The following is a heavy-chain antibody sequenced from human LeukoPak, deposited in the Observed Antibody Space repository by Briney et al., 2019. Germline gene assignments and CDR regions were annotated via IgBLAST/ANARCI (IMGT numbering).Heavy chain of an antibody. D-gene: IGHD5-24*01. V-gene: IGHV1-69*04. J-gene: IGHJ4*02. CDR3: ARGAATISGFDY. Sequence: SVTVSFKASGGTFTIYAISWVRRAHGQGLELMGRIIPILGIANYSQKSQGRVTIISVKSTSTAYMELSSLRTEDTAVYYCARGAATISGFDYWGQGTLVTVSS. CDR1: GGTFTIYA. CDR2: IIPILGIA.